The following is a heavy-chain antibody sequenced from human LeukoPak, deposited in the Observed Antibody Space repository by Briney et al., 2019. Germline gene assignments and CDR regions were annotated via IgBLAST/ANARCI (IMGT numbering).Heavy chain of an antibody. CDR2: IGYGAGIP. D-gene: IGHD4-17*01. CDR1: GFTFSNYA. J-gene: IGHJ5*02. V-gene: IGHV3-23*01. Sequence: GGSLRLSCAASGFTFSNYAMNWVRQAPGKGLEWVSGIGYGAGIPYYADSVKGRFTISRDNSKNTLYLQMTSLRAEDTAVYYCAKCMTTVTTGLYRLDRSGQGTLVTVSS. CDR3: AKCMTTVTTGLYRLDR.